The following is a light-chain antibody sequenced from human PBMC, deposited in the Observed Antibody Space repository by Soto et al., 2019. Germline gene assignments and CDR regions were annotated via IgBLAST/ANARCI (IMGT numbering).Light chain of an antibody. CDR1: QSVSSY. Sequence: EIVLTQSPATLSLSPGERATLSCRASQSVSSYLAWYQQKPGQAPRLLIYDASNRATGIPARFSGSGSGTEFTLTISNLQSEDFAVYYCQQYNDWPPLTFGGGTKVDIK. V-gene: IGKV3-11*01. CDR3: QQYNDWPPLT. CDR2: DAS. J-gene: IGKJ4*01.